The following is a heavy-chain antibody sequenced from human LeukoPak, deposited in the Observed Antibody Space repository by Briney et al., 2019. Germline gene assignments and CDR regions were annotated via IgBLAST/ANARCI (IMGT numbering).Heavy chain of an antibody. D-gene: IGHD1-26*01. Sequence: GGSLRLSCAASRFTFSTYWMGWVRQAPGKGPDWVATIQQDGSVQHYLDSVKGRFTISRDNGKNSLYLQMNTLRAEDTAVYYCAGARGWEFSSWGQGTLVTVSS. CDR1: RFTFSTYW. V-gene: IGHV3-7*01. CDR2: IQQDGSVQ. CDR3: AGARGWEFSS. J-gene: IGHJ5*02.